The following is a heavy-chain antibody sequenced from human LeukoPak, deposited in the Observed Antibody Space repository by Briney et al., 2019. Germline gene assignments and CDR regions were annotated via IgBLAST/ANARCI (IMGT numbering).Heavy chain of an antibody. CDR1: GGSFSGYY. CDR2: INHSGST. CDR3: ARGRTTLPLFYYGSGSYSVRGYFDY. D-gene: IGHD3-10*01. J-gene: IGHJ4*02. Sequence: SETLSLTCAVYGGSFSGYYWSWIRQPPGKGLEWIGEINHSGSTNYNPSLKSRVTISVDTFKNQFSLKLSSVTAADTAVYYCARGRTTLPLFYYGSGSYSVRGYFDYWGQGTLVTVSS. V-gene: IGHV4-34*01.